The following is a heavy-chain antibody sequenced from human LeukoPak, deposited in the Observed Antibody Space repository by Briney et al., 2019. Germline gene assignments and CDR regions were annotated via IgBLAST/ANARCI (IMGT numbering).Heavy chain of an antibody. D-gene: IGHD3-16*01. J-gene: IGHJ4*02. CDR3: AKDTPLCYFDY. CDR2: IRNDGSII. CDR1: GFTFSSYG. Sequence: GGSVRLSCVASGFTFSSYGMHWIRQAPGKGLEWVAFIRNDGSIIYNADSVKGRFTISRDNSKNTLYLQMNSLRADDTAVYYCAKDTPLCYFDYWGQGTLVTVSS. V-gene: IGHV3-30*02.